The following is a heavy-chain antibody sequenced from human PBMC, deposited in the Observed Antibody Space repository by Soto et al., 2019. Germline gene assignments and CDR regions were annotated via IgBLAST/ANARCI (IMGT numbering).Heavy chain of an antibody. V-gene: IGHV1-8*01. CDR1: GYTFTEFD. CDR3: ARVVRFFGGHAGY. CDR2: MNTNTGNT. D-gene: IGHD3-3*01. Sequence: QVLLVQSGADVKKPGASVKVSCKTSGYTFTEFDINWVRQAPGKGIEWMGWMNTNTGNTGYAQKFQGRVTMTRDTSSSTAYMDLRRLRSEDTAVYYCARVVRFFGGHAGYWGQGNLVTVSS. J-gene: IGHJ4*02.